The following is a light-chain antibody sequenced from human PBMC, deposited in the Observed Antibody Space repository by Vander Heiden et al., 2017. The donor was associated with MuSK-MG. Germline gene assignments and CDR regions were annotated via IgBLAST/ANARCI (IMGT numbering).Light chain of an antibody. Sequence: EIVMTQSPATLSVSPGEGATLSCRASQSVSSNLAWYQQKPGQAPRLLIYGASTRATAIPATFSGSGSGTEFTLTISSLQSEDSAVYYCQQDTNSRLTFGGGTKVEIK. CDR1: QSVSSN. J-gene: IGKJ4*01. CDR2: GAS. V-gene: IGKV3-15*01. CDR3: QQDTNSRLT.